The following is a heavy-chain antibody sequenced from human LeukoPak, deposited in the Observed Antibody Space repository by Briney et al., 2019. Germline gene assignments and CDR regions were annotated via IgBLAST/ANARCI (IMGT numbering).Heavy chain of an antibody. D-gene: IGHD3-10*01. V-gene: IGHV3-21*01. Sequence: GGSLRLSCEASGFTFTTYSMTWVRQAPGKGLEWVSIISSGSSAIFSADALKGRFTISRDDAKNLLYLDMNSLRAEDTAVYYCAKAVRFGELLLDYWGQGTLVTVSS. CDR2: ISSGSSAI. CDR3: AKAVRFGELLLDY. CDR1: GFTFTTYS. J-gene: IGHJ4*02.